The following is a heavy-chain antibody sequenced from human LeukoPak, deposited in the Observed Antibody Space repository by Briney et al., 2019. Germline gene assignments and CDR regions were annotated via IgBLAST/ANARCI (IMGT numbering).Heavy chain of an antibody. CDR1: GGSISSSSYY. CDR2: IYYSGSA. Sequence: SETLSLTCSVSGGSISSSSYYWGRIRQPPGKGLESIGSIYYSGSAYNNPSLKSRATISVDTSKNQFSLKLSSVTAADTAVYYCARWDSSSWYKYYYFDFWGQGTLVTVSS. V-gene: IGHV4-39*01. J-gene: IGHJ4*02. CDR3: ARWDSSSWYKYYYFDF. D-gene: IGHD6-13*01.